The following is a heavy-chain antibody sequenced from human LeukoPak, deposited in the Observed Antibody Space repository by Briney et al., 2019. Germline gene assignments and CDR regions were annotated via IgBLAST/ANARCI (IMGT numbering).Heavy chain of an antibody. Sequence: GESLKISCRTSGYSFTNYWIGWVRQMPGKGLEWLGNINPANSDTTNSPSFQGQVTLSADKSISTAYLQWSSLKASDTAVYYCARHWSSAWFGYWGQGTQVTVSP. CDR2: INPANSDT. J-gene: IGHJ4*02. CDR1: GYSFTNYW. V-gene: IGHV5-51*01. D-gene: IGHD6-25*01. CDR3: ARHWSSAWFGY.